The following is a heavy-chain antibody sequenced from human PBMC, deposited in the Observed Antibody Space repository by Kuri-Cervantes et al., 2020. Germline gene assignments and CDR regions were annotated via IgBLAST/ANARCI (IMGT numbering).Heavy chain of an antibody. J-gene: IGHJ6*02. Sequence: ASVKVSCKASGYTFTSYGISWVRQAPGQGLEWMGWMNPNSSNTGYAQKFQGRVTMTRNTSISTAYMELSSLRSEDTAVYYCARGLGSGSYYYYYYGMDVWGQGTTVTVSS. D-gene: IGHD3-10*01. CDR1: GYTFTSYG. CDR3: ARGLGSGSYYYYYYGMDV. V-gene: IGHV1-8*02. CDR2: MNPNSSNT.